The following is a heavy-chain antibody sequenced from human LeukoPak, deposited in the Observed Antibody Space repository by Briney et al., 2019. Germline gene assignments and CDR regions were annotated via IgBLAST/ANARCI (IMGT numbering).Heavy chain of an antibody. J-gene: IGHJ4*02. CDR2: INPNSGDT. CDR3: ARDLANANFDC. V-gene: IGHV1-2*02. CDR1: GYTFTGYY. Sequence: ASVKDSCKASGYTFTGYYMNWVRPAPGQGREWMGLINPNSGDTHYVQKFQGRVTVTRDTSISTAYMELSRVRSDDTAVYYCARDLANANFDCWGQGTLVTVSS.